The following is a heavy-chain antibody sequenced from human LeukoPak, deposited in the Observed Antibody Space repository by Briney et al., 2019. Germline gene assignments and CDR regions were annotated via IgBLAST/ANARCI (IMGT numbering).Heavy chain of an antibody. V-gene: IGHV3-74*01. CDR1: GFTFSGYW. CDR3: VRGAGGPRNYVLDY. D-gene: IGHD3-10*02. Sequence: GGSLRLSCVASGFTFSGYWMHWVRQAPGMGLVWVSRLNSDGTTINYADSVKGRFTISRDNAKNTVYMQMSGLRDDDTALYFCVRGAGGPRNYVLDYWGQGALVSVSS. CDR2: LNSDGTTI. J-gene: IGHJ4*02.